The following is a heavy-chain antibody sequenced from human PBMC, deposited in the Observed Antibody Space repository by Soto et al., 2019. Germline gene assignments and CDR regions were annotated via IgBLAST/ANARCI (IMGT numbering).Heavy chain of an antibody. Sequence: SETLSLTCAVSGGSISSGGYSWSWIRQPPGKGLEWIGYIYHSGSTYYNPSLKSRVTISVDRSKSQFSLKLSSVTAADTAVYYCARVDTAMAFDYWGQGTLVTVSS. CDR2: IYHSGST. V-gene: IGHV4-30-2*01. D-gene: IGHD5-18*01. CDR1: GGSISSGGYS. J-gene: IGHJ4*02. CDR3: ARVDTAMAFDY.